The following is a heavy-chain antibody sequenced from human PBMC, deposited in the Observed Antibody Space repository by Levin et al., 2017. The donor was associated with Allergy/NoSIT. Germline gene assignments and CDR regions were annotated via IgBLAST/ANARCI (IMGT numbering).Heavy chain of an antibody. D-gene: IGHD5-18*01. CDR3: ARDEQLWSPYYFDY. V-gene: IGHV1-18*01. CDR1: GYTFTSYG. CDR2: ISAYNGNT. Sequence: ASVKVSCKASGYTFTSYGISWVRQAPGQGLEWMGWISAYNGNTNYAQKLQGRVTMTTDTSTSTAYMELRSLRSDDTAVYYCARDEQLWSPYYFDYWGQGTLVTVSS. J-gene: IGHJ4*02.